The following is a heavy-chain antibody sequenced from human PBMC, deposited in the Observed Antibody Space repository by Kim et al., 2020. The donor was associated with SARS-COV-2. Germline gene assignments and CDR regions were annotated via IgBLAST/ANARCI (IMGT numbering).Heavy chain of an antibody. Sequence: SRVTISVDTSKNQFSLKLSSVTAADTAVYYCARHLRVSYDILTGYYFFDYWGQGTLVTVSS. V-gene: IGHV4-39*01. D-gene: IGHD3-9*01. CDR3: ARHLRVSYDILTGYYFFDY. J-gene: IGHJ4*02.